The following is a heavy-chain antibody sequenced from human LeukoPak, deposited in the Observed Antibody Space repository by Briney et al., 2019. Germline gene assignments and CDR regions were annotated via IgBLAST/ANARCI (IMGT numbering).Heavy chain of an antibody. Sequence: PSETLSLTCTVSGGSISGYYWSWIRQPPGKGLEWIGYIYYSGSTNYNPPLKSRVTISVDTSKNQFSLKLSSVTAADTAVYYCARVIAAAGTEWFDPWGQGTLVTVSS. CDR1: GGSISGYY. CDR3: ARVIAAAGTEWFDP. CDR2: IYYSGST. J-gene: IGHJ5*02. D-gene: IGHD6-13*01. V-gene: IGHV4-59*01.